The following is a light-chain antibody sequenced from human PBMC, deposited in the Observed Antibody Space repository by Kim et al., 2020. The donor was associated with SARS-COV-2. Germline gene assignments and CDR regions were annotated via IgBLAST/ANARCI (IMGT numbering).Light chain of an antibody. Sequence: DVVLTQSPLSLPVTLGQPASISCRSSQSLIDTDGNTYLNWFQQRPGQSPRRLIYKVSNRDSGVPDRFSGSGSGTDFTLKISRVEAEDVGVYYCMQGTHWRTFGQGTKLEI. CDR2: KVS. J-gene: IGKJ2*01. V-gene: IGKV2-30*01. CDR3: MQGTHWRT. CDR1: QSLIDTDGNTY.